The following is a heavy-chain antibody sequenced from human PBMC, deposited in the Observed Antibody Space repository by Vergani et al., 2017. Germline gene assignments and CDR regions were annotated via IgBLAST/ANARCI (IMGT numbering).Heavy chain of an antibody. V-gene: IGHV4-59*01. CDR3: ARIYDFWSGFDYYYYMDV. Sequence: QVQLQESGPGLVKPSETQSLTCTVSGGSISSYYWSWIRQPPGKGLEWIGYIYYSGSTNYNPSLKSRVTISVDTSKNQFSLKLSSVTAADTAVYYCARIYDFWSGFDYYYYMDVWGKGTTVTVSS. D-gene: IGHD3-3*01. CDR2: IYYSGST. J-gene: IGHJ6*03. CDR1: GGSISSYY.